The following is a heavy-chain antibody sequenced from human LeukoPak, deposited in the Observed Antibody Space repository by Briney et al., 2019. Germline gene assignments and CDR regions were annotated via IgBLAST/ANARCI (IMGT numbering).Heavy chain of an antibody. V-gene: IGHV1-18*01. CDR2: INPYNGNT. J-gene: IGHJ6*02. Sequence: ASVKVSCKASGYTFTSYGISWVRQAPGQGLEWMAWINPYNGNTNYAQNLQGRVTVTTDTSTSTAYMELRSLRADDTAVYYCARITFVVEGYGMDVWGQGTTVTVSS. D-gene: IGHD2-21*01. CDR3: ARITFVVEGYGMDV. CDR1: GYTFTSYG.